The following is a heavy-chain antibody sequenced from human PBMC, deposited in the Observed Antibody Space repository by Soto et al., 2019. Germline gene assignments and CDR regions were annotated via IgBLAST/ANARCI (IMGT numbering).Heavy chain of an antibody. J-gene: IGHJ4*02. CDR3: TRDGRGLGRLSLFEY. CDR1: GFNVNSDY. Sequence: GGSLRLSCTASGFNVNSDYMNWVRQTPGKGLEWVASIYSGETTYYADSVRGRFTISSDKSKNTLYFQLSSLRIEDTAVYYCTRDGRGLGRLSLFEYWGQGVLVTVSS. V-gene: IGHV3-53*01. D-gene: IGHD2-21*02. CDR2: IYSGETT.